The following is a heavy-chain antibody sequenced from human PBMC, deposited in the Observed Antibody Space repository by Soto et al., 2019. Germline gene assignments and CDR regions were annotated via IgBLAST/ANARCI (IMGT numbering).Heavy chain of an antibody. CDR2: IGTAGDT. J-gene: IGHJ6*02. V-gene: IGHV3-13*01. CDR1: GFTFSSYD. CDR3: ARVYDILTGYPRYGMDV. Sequence: GXSLRLSCAASGFTFSSYDMHWFRQATVKGLEWVSAIGTAGDTYYPGSVKGRFTISRENAKNSLYLQMNSLRAEDTAVYYCARVYDILTGYPRYGMDVWGQGTTVTVSS. D-gene: IGHD3-9*01.